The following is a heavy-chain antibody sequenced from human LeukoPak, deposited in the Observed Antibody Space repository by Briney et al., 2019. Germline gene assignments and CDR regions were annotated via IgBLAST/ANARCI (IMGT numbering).Heavy chain of an antibody. CDR3: AKSGGYGLIDY. V-gene: IGHV4-39*01. D-gene: IGHD1-26*01. Sequence: SETLSPTCTVSGASISGSGYYWGWIRQPPGKGLEWIGNIYDSGSTYYNASLQSRVTISIDTSKNQFSLRLSSVTAADTAMYYCAKSGGYGLIDYWGQGTLVTASS. CDR2: IYDSGST. CDR1: GASISGSGYY. J-gene: IGHJ4*02.